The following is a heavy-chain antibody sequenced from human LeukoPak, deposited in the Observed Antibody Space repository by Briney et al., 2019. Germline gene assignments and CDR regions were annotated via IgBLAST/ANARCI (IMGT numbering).Heavy chain of an antibody. CDR2: VIPSSSSP. D-gene: IGHD3-10*01. J-gene: IGHJ4*02. Sequence: GSSVKVSRKASGDTFSKYAFSWVRQAPGQGVAWLGWVIPSSSSPNYAQRFQDRVTITTDNSTNTANLELRSLRSEDTAVYYCARTRITIVRGVPYTDYWGQGTLVTVSS. CDR3: ARTRITIVRGVPYTDY. CDR1: GDTFSKYA. V-gene: IGHV1-69*05.